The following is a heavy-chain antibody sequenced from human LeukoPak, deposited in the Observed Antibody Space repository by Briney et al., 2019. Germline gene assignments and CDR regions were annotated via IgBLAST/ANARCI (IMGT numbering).Heavy chain of an antibody. V-gene: IGHV3-7*01. J-gene: IGHJ3*02. Sequence: GGSLRLSCAASGFTFSSYWMSWVRQAPRKGLEWVANIKQDGSEKYYVDSVKGRFTISRDNAKNSLYLQMNSLRAEDTAMYYCARDPYCSGGSCPSGAFDIWGQGTMVTVSS. CDR3: ARDPYCSGGSCPSGAFDI. CDR2: IKQDGSEK. CDR1: GFTFSSYW. D-gene: IGHD2-15*01.